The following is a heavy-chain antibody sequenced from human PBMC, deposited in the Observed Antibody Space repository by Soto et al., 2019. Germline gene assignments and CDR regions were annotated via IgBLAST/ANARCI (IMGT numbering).Heavy chain of an antibody. J-gene: IGHJ5*02. CDR2: TYYRSKWYN. CDR3: ARSPLAGTRENWFDP. V-gene: IGHV6-1*01. D-gene: IGHD1-7*01. Sequence: PSQTLSLTCAISGDSVSSNSAAWNWSMQSPSRGLEWLGRTYYRSKWYNDYAVSVKSRITINPDTSKNQFSLQLNSVTPEDTAVYYCARSPLAGTRENWFDPWGQGTLVTVSS. CDR1: GDSVSSNSAA.